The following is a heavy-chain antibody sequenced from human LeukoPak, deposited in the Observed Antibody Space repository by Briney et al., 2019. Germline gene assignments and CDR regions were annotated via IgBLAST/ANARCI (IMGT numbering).Heavy chain of an antibody. CDR2: ISSSGSTI. CDR3: AREQPVAYSSSWYGETPGTLDY. CDR1: AFTVSSYE. D-gene: IGHD6-13*01. Sequence: PGGSLRLSCAASAFTVSSYEMNWVRQAPGKGLEWDSYISSSGSTIYYADSVKGRFTISRDNAKNSLYLQMNSLRAEDTAVYYCAREQPVAYSSSWYGETPGTLDYWGQGTLVTVSS. V-gene: IGHV3-48*03. J-gene: IGHJ4*02.